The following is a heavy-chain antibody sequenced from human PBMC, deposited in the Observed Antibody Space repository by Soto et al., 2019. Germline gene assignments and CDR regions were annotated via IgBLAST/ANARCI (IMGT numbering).Heavy chain of an antibody. J-gene: IGHJ6*02. V-gene: IGHV3-33*01. CDR3: ARAPARNYYDSSGPAPRYGMDV. CDR2: IWYDGSNK. Sequence: GSLRLSCAASGFTFSSYGMHWVRQAPGKGLEWVAVIWYDGSNKYYADSVKGRFTISRDNSKNTLYLQMNSLRAEDTAVYYCARAPARNYYDSSGPAPRYGMDVWGQGTTVTVSS. CDR1: GFTFSSYG. D-gene: IGHD3-22*01.